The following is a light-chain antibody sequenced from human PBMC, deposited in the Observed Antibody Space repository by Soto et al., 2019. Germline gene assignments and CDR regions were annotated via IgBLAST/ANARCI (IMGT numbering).Light chain of an antibody. J-gene: IGLJ1*01. Sequence: QPVLTQPPSVSGAPGQRVTISCTGSSSNIGAGYDGHWYQQLPGTAPKLLVYGDNNRPSGVPDRFSASKSGTSASLAITGLQAEDEADYYCQSYDSSLSGGVFGTGTKVTVL. CDR1: SSNIGAGYD. CDR3: QSYDSSLSGGV. V-gene: IGLV1-40*01. CDR2: GDN.